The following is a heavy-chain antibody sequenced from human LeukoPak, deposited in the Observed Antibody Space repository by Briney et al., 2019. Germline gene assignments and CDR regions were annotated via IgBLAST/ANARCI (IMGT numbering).Heavy chain of an antibody. CDR1: GYTFTGYY. D-gene: IGHD2-21*02. J-gene: IGHJ5*02. CDR2: INPNSGGT. Sequence: GASVKVSCKASGYTFTGYYMHWVRQAPGQGLEWMGWINPNSGGTNYAQKFQGRVTMTRDTSISTAYMELRSLRSDDTAVYYCARGPASDYNWFDPWGQGTLVTVSS. V-gene: IGHV1-2*02. CDR3: ARGPASDYNWFDP.